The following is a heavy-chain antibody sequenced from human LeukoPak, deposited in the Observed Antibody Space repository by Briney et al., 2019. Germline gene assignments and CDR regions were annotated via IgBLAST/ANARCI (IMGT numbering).Heavy chain of an antibody. CDR1: GFTFSSYW. Sequence: GGSLRLSCAASGFTFSSYWMSWVRQAPGKGLEWVANIKQDGSEKYYVDSVKGRFTISRDNAKNSLYLQMNSLRAEDTAVYYCARDRRYYDILTGYYRDYYGMDVWGQGTTVTVSS. CDR3: ARDRRYYDILTGYYRDYYGMDV. V-gene: IGHV3-7*01. D-gene: IGHD3-9*01. CDR2: IKQDGSEK. J-gene: IGHJ6*02.